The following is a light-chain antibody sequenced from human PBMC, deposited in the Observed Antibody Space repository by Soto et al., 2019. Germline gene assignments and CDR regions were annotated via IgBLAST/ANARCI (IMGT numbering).Light chain of an antibody. Sequence: DILMTQSPASLSVSVGERATISCRASQGISNYLAWYQQKPGKVPKLLIYAASTLQSGVPARFSGSGSGTDFTISDRQQEDDVVVYYYPRQGCSRIFGEGTKVDIK. J-gene: IGKJ4*01. V-gene: IGKV1-27*01. CDR1: QGISNY. CDR3: RQGCSRI. CDR2: AAS.